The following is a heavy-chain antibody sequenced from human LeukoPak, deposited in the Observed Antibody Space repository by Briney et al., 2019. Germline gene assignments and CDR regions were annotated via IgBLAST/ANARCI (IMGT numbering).Heavy chain of an antibody. V-gene: IGHV1-69*06. J-gene: IGHJ3*02. D-gene: IGHD5-18*01. CDR3: ARGEGYSYGWEAFDI. Sequence: ASVKVSCKASGGTFSSYAISWVRQAPGQGLEWMGGIIPIFGTANYAQKFQGRVTITADKSTSTAYMELSSLRSEHTAVYYCARGEGYSYGWEAFDIWGQGTMVTVSS. CDR2: IIPIFGTA. CDR1: GGTFSSYA.